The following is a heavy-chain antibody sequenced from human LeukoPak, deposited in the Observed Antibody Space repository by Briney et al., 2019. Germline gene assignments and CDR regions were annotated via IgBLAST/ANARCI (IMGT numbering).Heavy chain of an antibody. J-gene: IGHJ4*02. CDR2: ISGSGGST. Sequence: GGSLRLPCAASGFTFSSYAMSWVRQAPGKGLEWVSAISGSGGSTYYADSVKGRFTISRDNSKNTLYLQMNSLRAEDTAVYYCAKGSAARKFCLDYWGQGTLVTVSS. CDR1: GFTFSSYA. CDR3: AKGSAARKFCLDY. D-gene: IGHD2-2*01. V-gene: IGHV3-23*01.